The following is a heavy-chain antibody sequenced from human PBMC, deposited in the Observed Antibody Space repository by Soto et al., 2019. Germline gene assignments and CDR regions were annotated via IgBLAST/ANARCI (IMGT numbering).Heavy chain of an antibody. CDR1: GYTFTSYD. Sequence: QVQLVQSGAEVKKPGASVKVSCKASGYTFTSYDINWVRQATGQGLEWMGWMNPNSGNTGYAQKYQGRVTMTRNTSISTAYMELSSLRYEDTAVYYCARGGLAYCGGDCYSFDYWGQGTLVTVSS. J-gene: IGHJ4*02. D-gene: IGHD2-21*02. CDR2: MNPNSGNT. CDR3: ARGGLAYCGGDCYSFDY. V-gene: IGHV1-8*01.